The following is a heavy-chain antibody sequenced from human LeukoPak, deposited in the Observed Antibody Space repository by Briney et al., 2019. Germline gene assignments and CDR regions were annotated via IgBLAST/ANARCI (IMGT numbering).Heavy chain of an antibody. V-gene: IGHV4-38-2*02. Sequence: SETLSLTCTVSVYSITSGYYWGWIRQPPGKGLEWIGSIYHSGSTYYNLSLKSRVTISVDTSKNQFSLKLSSVTAADTAVYYCARDRERGGHSYYGSGSYPLDYWGQGTLVTVSS. CDR1: VYSITSGYY. J-gene: IGHJ4*02. D-gene: IGHD3-10*01. CDR3: ARDRERGGHSYYGSGSYPLDY. CDR2: IYHSGST.